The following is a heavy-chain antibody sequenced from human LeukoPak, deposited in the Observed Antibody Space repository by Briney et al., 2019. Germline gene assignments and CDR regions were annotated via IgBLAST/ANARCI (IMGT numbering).Heavy chain of an antibody. Sequence: PSETLSLTCTVSGGSVSSGSYYWSWIRQPPGKGLEWIGYIYYTGSTTYNPSLKRRLTMSVDTSKSQVSLKLNSVTAADTAVYYCARRVGKYPTYYFDYWGQGTLVTVSS. J-gene: IGHJ4*02. CDR1: GGSVSSGSYY. D-gene: IGHD2-15*01. V-gene: IGHV4-61*01. CDR2: IYYTGST. CDR3: ARRVGKYPTYYFDY.